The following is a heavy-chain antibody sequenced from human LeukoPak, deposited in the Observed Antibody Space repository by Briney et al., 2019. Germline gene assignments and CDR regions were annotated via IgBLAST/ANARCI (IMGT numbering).Heavy chain of an antibody. Sequence: PGGSLRLSCTASGFTFSSYSMNWVRQAPGKRLEWVSSISSSSSYIYYADSVKGRFTISRDNAKNSLYLQMNSLRAEDTAVYYCARDFGAVGATHFDYWGQGTLVTVSS. CDR3: ARDFGAVGATHFDY. D-gene: IGHD1-26*01. CDR2: ISSSSSYI. CDR1: GFTFSSYS. V-gene: IGHV3-21*01. J-gene: IGHJ4*02.